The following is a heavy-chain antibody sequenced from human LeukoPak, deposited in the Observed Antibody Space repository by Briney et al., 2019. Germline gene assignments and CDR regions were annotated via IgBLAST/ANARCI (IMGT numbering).Heavy chain of an antibody. CDR1: GGTFSSYA. CDR3: ARSPAGQLDY. CDR2: IIPIFGIA. D-gene: IGHD1-1*01. V-gene: IGHV1-69*04. J-gene: IGHJ4*02. Sequence: SVKVSCKASGGTFSSYAISWVRQAPGQGLEWMGRIIPIFGIANYAQKFQGRVTMTTDTSTSTAYMELRSLRSDDTAVYYCARSPAGQLDYWGQGTLVTVSS.